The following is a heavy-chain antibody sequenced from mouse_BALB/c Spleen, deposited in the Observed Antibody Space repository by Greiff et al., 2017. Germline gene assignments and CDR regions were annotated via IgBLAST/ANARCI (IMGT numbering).Heavy chain of an antibody. CDR2: IYPGGGYT. Sequence: VQRVESGAELVRPGTSVKISCKASGYTFTNYWLGWVKQRPGHGLEWIGDIYPGGGYTNYNEKFKGKATLTADTSSSTAYMQLSSLTSEDSAVYFCASPSYYGSSYVGYFDVWGAGTTVTVSS. D-gene: IGHD1-1*01. CDR1: GYTFTNYW. CDR3: ASPSYYGSSYVGYFDV. J-gene: IGHJ1*01. V-gene: IGHV1-63*02.